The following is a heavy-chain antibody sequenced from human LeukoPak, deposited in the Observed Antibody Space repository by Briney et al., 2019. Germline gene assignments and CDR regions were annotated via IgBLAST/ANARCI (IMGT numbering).Heavy chain of an antibody. D-gene: IGHD3-16*01. V-gene: IGHV1-3*01. CDR1: GYTFTSNY. J-gene: IGHJ4*02. Sequence: ASVKVSCKASGYTFTSNYIHWVRQAPGQRLEWMGWINAGNENTKYSQKFQGRVSITRDTSASTAYMELSSLTSEDTAVYYCARDLYGDYFDYWGQGTLVTVSS. CDR3: ARDLYGDYFDY. CDR2: INAGNENT.